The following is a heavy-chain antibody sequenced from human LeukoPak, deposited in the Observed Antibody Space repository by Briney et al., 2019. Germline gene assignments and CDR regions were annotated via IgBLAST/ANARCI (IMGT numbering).Heavy chain of an antibody. Sequence: GRSLRLSCAASGFTFSSYGMHWVRQAPGKGLEWVAVISYDGSNKYYADSVKGRFTISRDNSKNTLYLQMNSLRAEDTAVYYCAKDLLHIVVVTDPFKGSAFDIWGQGTLVTVSS. V-gene: IGHV3-30*18. CDR3: AKDLLHIVVVTDPFKGSAFDI. J-gene: IGHJ4*02. CDR2: ISYDGSNK. D-gene: IGHD2-21*02. CDR1: GFTFSSYG.